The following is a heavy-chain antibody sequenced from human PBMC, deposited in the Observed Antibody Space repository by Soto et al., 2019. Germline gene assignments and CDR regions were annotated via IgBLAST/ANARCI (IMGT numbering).Heavy chain of an antibody. CDR1: GFTFSSYG. CDR3: AKDRQQLVRDYGMDV. J-gene: IGHJ6*02. CDR2: ISYDGSNK. D-gene: IGHD6-13*01. Sequence: QVQLVESGGGVVQPGRSLRLSCAASGFTFSSYGMHWVRQAPGKGLEWVAVISYDGSNKYYADSVKGRITISRDNSKNTLYLQMNSLRAEDTAVYYCAKDRQQLVRDYGMDVWGQGTTVTVSS. V-gene: IGHV3-30*18.